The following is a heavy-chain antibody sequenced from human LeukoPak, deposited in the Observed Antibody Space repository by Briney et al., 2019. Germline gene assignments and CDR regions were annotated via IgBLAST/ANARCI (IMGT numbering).Heavy chain of an antibody. CDR1: GLIVSSNY. CDR2: IYSGGST. J-gene: IGHJ4*02. D-gene: IGHD1-26*01. V-gene: IGHV3-53*01. Sequence: PGGSLRLSCAVSGLIVSSNYMSWARQAPGKGLEWVSVIYSGGSTYYADSVKGRFTISRDNSKNTLYLQMNSLRAEDTAVYYCARVWANSGNFYGEDYWGQGTLVTVSS. CDR3: ARVWANSGNFYGEDY.